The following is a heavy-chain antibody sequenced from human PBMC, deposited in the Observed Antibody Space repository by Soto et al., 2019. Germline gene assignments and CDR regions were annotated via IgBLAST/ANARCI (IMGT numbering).Heavy chain of an antibody. CDR3: ARDSHYYYGMDV. Sequence: PSETLSLTCTVSSGSISSYYWSWIRQPPGKGLEWIGYIYYSGSTNYNPSLKSRVTISVDTSKNQFSLKLSSVTAADTAVYYCARDSHYYYGMDVWGQGTTVTVSS. J-gene: IGHJ6*02. CDR1: SGSISSYY. CDR2: IYYSGST. V-gene: IGHV4-59*01.